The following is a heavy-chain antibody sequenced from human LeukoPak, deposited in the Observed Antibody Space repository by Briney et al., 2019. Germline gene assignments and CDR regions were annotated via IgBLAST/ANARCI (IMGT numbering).Heavy chain of an antibody. CDR1: GFTFSSYA. V-gene: IGHV3-13*01. J-gene: IGHJ4*02. D-gene: IGHD2-2*01. Sequence: GGSLRLSCATSGFTFSSYAMHWVRQATGKGLEWVSAIGTAGDTFYPGSVKGRFTISRENAKNSLSLQMNSLRAEDTAVYYCAKDPCRYCSSTTLNYWGQGTLVTVSS. CDR3: AKDPCRYCSSTTLNY. CDR2: IGTAGDT.